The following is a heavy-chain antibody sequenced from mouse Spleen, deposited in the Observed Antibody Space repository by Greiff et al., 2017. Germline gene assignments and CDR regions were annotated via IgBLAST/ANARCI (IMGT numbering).Heavy chain of an antibody. J-gene: IGHJ3*01. D-gene: IGHD2-1*01. Sequence: EVMLVESGGGLVKLGGSLKLSCAASGFTFSSYAMSWVRQTPEKRLEWVATISSGGGNTYYPDSVKGRFTISRDNAKNTLYLQMSSLKSEDTAMYYCARPGPLYGNSAWFAYWGQGTLVTVSA. V-gene: IGHV5-9*01. CDR2: ISSGGGNT. CDR3: ARPGPLYGNSAWFAY. CDR1: GFTFSSYA.